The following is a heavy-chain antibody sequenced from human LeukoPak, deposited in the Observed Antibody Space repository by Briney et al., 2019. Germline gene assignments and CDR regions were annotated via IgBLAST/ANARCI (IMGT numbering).Heavy chain of an antibody. CDR3: ASWADYYDSSGYYNFDY. CDR1: GFTFSSYA. CDR2: ISYDGSNK. V-gene: IGHV3-30-3*01. D-gene: IGHD3-22*01. J-gene: IGHJ4*02. Sequence: GGSLRLSCAASGFTFSSYAVHWVRQAPGKGLEWVAVISYDGSNKYYADSVKGRFTISRDNSKNTLYLQMNSLRAEDTAVYYCASWADYYDSSGYYNFDYWGQGTLVTVSS.